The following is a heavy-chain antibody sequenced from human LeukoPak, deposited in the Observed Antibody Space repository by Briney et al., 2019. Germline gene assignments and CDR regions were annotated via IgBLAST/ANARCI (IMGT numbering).Heavy chain of an antibody. D-gene: IGHD3-10*01. CDR2: INHSGST. CDR3: ARGPYYYGSGTIDY. J-gene: IGHJ4*02. Sequence: SETLSLTCAVYGGSFSGYYWSWIRQPPGKGLEWIGGINHSGSTNYNPSLKSRVTISVDTSKNQFSLRLSSVTAADTAVYYCARGPYYYGSGTIDYWGQGTLVTVSS. V-gene: IGHV4-34*01. CDR1: GGSFSGYY.